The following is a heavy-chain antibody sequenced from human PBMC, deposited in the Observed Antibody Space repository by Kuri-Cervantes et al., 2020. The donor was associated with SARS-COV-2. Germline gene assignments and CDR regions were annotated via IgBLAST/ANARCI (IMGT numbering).Heavy chain of an antibody. Sequence: GESLKISCAASGFTFSSYSMNWVRQAPGKGLEWVSSISSSSSYIYYADSVKGRFTISRDNAKNSLYLQMNSLRAEDTAVYYCARVLVGAKIGYYYMDVWGKGTTVTVSS. D-gene: IGHD1-26*01. CDR2: ISSSSSYI. CDR3: ARVLVGAKIGYYYMDV. J-gene: IGHJ6*03. CDR1: GFTFSSYS. V-gene: IGHV3-21*01.